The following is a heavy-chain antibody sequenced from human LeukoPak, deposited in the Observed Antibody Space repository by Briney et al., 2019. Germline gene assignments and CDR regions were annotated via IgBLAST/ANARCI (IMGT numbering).Heavy chain of an antibody. Sequence: SETLSLTCTVSGGSINSYYLSWIRQPPAKGLEWIGYIYTSGSTNYNPSLKSRVTISVDTSKNQFSLKLSSVTAADTAVYYCARRRYCSSTSCSYYMDVWGKGTTVTVSS. CDR1: GGSINSYY. D-gene: IGHD2-2*01. J-gene: IGHJ6*03. V-gene: IGHV4-4*09. CDR3: ARRRYCSSTSCSYYMDV. CDR2: IYTSGST.